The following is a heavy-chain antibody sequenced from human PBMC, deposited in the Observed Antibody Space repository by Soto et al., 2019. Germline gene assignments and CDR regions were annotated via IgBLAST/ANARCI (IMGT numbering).Heavy chain of an antibody. CDR3: TRVAISGNRKGTPFDS. J-gene: IGHJ4*02. Sequence: QVQVVESGGGVVQPGESLRLTCAASGFIFSRYGMHWVRQAPGKGLEWVAFIYPEGRHEYYAESVKGRFTISRDNSKNTVNPRMISLRPEDTDVYSCTRVAISGNRKGTPFDSWGQGTLVTVSS. V-gene: IGHV3-33*01. CDR2: IYPEGRHE. D-gene: IGHD1-1*01. CDR1: GFIFSRYG.